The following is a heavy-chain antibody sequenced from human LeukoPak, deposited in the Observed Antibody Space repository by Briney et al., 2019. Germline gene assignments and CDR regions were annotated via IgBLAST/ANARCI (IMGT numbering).Heavy chain of an antibody. J-gene: IGHJ4*02. CDR1: GFTFSSYW. D-gene: IGHD1-26*01. CDR3: ARVGRGSYYFDY. Sequence: GGSLRLSCAASGFTFSSYWMSWVRQAPGKGLEWVANINQDDSEKYYEDSVKGRFTISRDNAKNSLYLQMNSLRGEDTAVYYCARVGRGSYYFDYWGQGTRVTVSS. V-gene: IGHV3-7*01. CDR2: INQDDSEK.